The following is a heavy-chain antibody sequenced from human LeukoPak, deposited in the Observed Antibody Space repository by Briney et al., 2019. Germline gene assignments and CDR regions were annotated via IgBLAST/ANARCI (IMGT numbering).Heavy chain of an antibody. CDR3: ASSPRGLRYFVFSGMDV. D-gene: IGHD3-9*01. CDR1: GGSFSGYY. V-gene: IGHV4-34*01. CDR2: TNHSGST. J-gene: IGHJ6*04. Sequence: KPSETLSLTCAVYGGSFSGYYWSWIRQPPGKGLEWIGETNHSGSTNYNPSLKSRVTISVDTSKNQFSLKLSSVTAADTAVYYCASSPRGLRYFVFSGMDVWGKGTTVTVSS.